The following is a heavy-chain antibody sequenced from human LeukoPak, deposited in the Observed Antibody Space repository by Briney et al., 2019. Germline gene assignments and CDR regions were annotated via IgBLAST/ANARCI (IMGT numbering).Heavy chain of an antibody. D-gene: IGHD2-15*01. Sequence: PSETLSLTCAVYGGSFSGYYWSWIRQPPGKGLEWIGEINHSGSTNYNPSLKSRVTISVDTSKNQFSLKLSSVTAADTAVYYCARGVPPSYCSGGSCNYLKYFQHWGQGTLVTVSS. V-gene: IGHV4-34*01. CDR3: ARGVPPSYCSGGSCNYLKYFQH. CDR1: GGSFSGYY. CDR2: INHSGST. J-gene: IGHJ1*01.